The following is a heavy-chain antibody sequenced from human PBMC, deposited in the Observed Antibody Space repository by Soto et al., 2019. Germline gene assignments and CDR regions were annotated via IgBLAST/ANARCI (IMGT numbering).Heavy chain of an antibody. CDR1: GYSFTGYY. J-gene: IGHJ4*02. CDR2: ISPNRGGT. D-gene: IGHD3-22*01. CDR3: ARLPGRDSSGYLYIN. Sequence: GGPVKVSCKASGYSFTGYYLHWVRQAPGQGLEWMGCISPNRGGTNYAQKFQGRVTMTRDTSISTAYMELNRLTSDDTAVYYCARLPGRDSSGYLYINWGQGTL. V-gene: IGHV1-2*02.